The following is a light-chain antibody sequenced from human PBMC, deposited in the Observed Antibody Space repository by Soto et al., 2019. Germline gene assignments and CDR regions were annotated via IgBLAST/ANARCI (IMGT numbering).Light chain of an antibody. V-gene: IGKV3-15*01. CDR3: QQYKNWPL. CDR2: GAS. CDR1: QSVSSSY. J-gene: IGKJ5*01. Sequence: MTQSPATLSVSPGERATLSCGASQSVSSSYLAWYQQKPGQAPRLLLYGASTRATGIPVRFSGSGFGTESTLTISSLQSEDFAVYYCQQYKNWPLFGQGTRLEIK.